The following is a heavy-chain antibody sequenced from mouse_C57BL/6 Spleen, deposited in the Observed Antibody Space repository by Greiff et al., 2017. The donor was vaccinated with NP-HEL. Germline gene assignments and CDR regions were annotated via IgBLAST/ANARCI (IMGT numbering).Heavy chain of an antibody. Sequence: EVKLVESGGGLVQSGRSLRLSCATSGFTFSDFYMEWVRQAPGKGLEWIAASRNKANDYTTEYSASVKGRFIVSRDTSQSILYLQMNALRAEDTAIYYCARDRAYGAMDYWGQGTSVTVSS. CDR1: GFTFSDFY. CDR2: SRNKANDYTT. J-gene: IGHJ4*01. V-gene: IGHV7-1*01. CDR3: ARDRAYGAMDY. D-gene: IGHD1-1*01.